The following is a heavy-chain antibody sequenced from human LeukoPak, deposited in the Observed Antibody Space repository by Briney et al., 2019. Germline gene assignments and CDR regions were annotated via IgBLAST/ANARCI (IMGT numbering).Heavy chain of an antibody. CDR2: ISGSGGST. D-gene: IGHD2-2*01. CDR3: ARDGGCSSTSCYSRFNWFDP. CDR1: GFTFSSYA. V-gene: IGHV3-23*01. Sequence: PGGSLRLSCAASGFTFSSYAMSWVRQAPGKGLEWVSAISGSGGSTYYADSVKGRFTISRDNSKNTLYLQMNSLRAEGTAVYYCARDGGCSSTSCYSRFNWFDPWGQGTLVTVSS. J-gene: IGHJ5*02.